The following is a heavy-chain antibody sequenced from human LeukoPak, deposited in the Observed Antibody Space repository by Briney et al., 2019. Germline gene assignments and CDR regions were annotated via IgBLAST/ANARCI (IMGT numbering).Heavy chain of an antibody. Sequence: SETLSLTCTVSGGSISSGDYYWSWIRQPPGKGLEWIGYIYYSGSTYYNPSLKSRVTISVDTSKNQFSLKLSSVTAADTAVYYCARGSYDTPSFGYWGQGTLVTVSS. CDR2: IYYSGST. J-gene: IGHJ4*02. D-gene: IGHD1-26*01. V-gene: IGHV4-30-4*08. CDR1: GGSISSGDYY. CDR3: ARGSYDTPSFGY.